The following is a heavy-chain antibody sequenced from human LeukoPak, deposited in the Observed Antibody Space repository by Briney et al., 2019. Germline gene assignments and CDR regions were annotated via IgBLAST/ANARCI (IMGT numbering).Heavy chain of an antibody. Sequence: PGGSLRLSCAVSGFTFSNYWMSWVRQAPGKGLEWVANIKQDGSEKYYVDSVEGRFTISRDNAKNSLYLQMNSLRAEDTAVYYCARKRYSSGWYDPSRQPGYAFPRPPSEYYFDYWGQGTLVTVSS. CDR1: GFTFSNYW. D-gene: IGHD6-19*01. CDR2: IKQDGSEK. J-gene: IGHJ4*02. V-gene: IGHV3-7*03. CDR3: ARKRYSSGWYDPSRQPGYAFPRPPSEYYFDY.